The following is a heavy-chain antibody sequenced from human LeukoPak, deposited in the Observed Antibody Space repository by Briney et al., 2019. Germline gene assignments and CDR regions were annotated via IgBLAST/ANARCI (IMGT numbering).Heavy chain of an antibody. D-gene: IGHD6-13*01. CDR3: ARDGSSSWHNYDY. CDR2: IRYDGSNK. CDR1: GFTFSSYG. Sequence: PGGSLRLSCAASGFTFSSYGMHWVRQAPGKGLEWVAFIRYDGSNKYYADSVKGRFTISRDNSKNTLYLQMNSLRAEDTAVYYCARDGSSSWHNYDYWGQGTLVTVSS. V-gene: IGHV3-30*02. J-gene: IGHJ4*02.